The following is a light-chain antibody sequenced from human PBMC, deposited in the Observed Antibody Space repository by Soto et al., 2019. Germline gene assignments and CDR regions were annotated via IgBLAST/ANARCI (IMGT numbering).Light chain of an antibody. CDR1: SSDVCAYNY. CDR3: SSYTSSSTLV. V-gene: IGLV2-14*01. J-gene: IGLJ1*01. CDR2: DVS. Sequence: QSVLTQPASVSGSPGQSITISCTGTSSDVCAYNYVSWYQQHPGKAPKLLIHDVSNRPSGFSNRFSGSKSGNTASLTISGLQAEDESDYYCSSYTSSSTLVFGTGTKVTVL.